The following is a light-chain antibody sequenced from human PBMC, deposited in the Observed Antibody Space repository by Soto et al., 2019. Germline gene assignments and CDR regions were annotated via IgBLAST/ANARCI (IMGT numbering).Light chain of an antibody. CDR1: QSVSSSY. V-gene: IGKV3-20*01. Sequence: EIGLTQSPGTLSLSPGERATLSCRASQSVSSSYLAWYQQKPGQAPRLLIYDASNRATGIPDRFSGSGSGTDFTLTISRLEPEDFAVYYCQQYGSSPKLTFGGGTKVDIK. J-gene: IGKJ4*01. CDR2: DAS. CDR3: QQYGSSPKLT.